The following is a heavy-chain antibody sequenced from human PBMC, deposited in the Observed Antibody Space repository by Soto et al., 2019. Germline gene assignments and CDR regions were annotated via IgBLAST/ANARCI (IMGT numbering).Heavy chain of an antibody. CDR1: GGSFSSYH. CDR3: ARGYDTALAPIF. CDR2: INHLTTT. V-gene: IGHV4-34*01. J-gene: IGHJ4*02. D-gene: IGHD5-18*01. Sequence: SETLSLTCAVYGGSFSSYHWSWIRQTPGKGLEWIGEINHLTTTNYNPSLKSRVILSLDTPKNQFSLKLSSVTAADTAVYYCARGYDTALAPIFWGQGILVTSPQ.